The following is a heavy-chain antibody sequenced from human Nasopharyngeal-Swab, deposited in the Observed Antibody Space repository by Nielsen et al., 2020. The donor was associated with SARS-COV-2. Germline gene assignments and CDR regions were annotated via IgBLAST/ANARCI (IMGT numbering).Heavy chain of an antibody. J-gene: IGHJ1*01. CDR1: GFTFSDYY. D-gene: IGHD2-2*01. CDR2: ISSSSSYT. CDR3: ARDLGGGYCTTTNCPGS. V-gene: IGHV3-11*05. Sequence: GESLKISCAASGFTFSDYYMSWIRQAPGKGLEWVSYISSSSSYTNYADSVKGRFTISRDNAKNSLYLQMNSLRVEDTAVYYCARDLGGGYCTTTNCPGSWGQGTLVTVSS.